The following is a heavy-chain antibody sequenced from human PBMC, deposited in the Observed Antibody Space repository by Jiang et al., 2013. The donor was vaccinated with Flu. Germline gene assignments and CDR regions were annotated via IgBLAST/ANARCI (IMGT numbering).Heavy chain of an antibody. J-gene: IGHJ3*02. Sequence: IYWDDDKRYSPSLKSRLTITKDTSKNQVVLTMTNMDPVDTATYYCAHRLSRWAFDIWGQGTMVTVSS. D-gene: IGHD4-23*01. V-gene: IGHV2-5*02. CDR2: IYWDDDK. CDR3: AHRLSRWAFDI.